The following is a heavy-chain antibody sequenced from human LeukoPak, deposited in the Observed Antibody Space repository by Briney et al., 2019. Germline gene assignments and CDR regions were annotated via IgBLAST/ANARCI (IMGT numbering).Heavy chain of an antibody. Sequence: GGSLRLSFAASGFSFSSYSMNWVRQAPGKGLEWVSSISSSSSYIYYADSVKGRFTISRDNAKNSLYLQMNSLRAEDTAVYYCARETYCGGDCYVQYYFDYWGQGTLVTVSS. CDR2: ISSSSSYI. V-gene: IGHV3-21*01. CDR3: ARETYCGGDCYVQYYFDY. CDR1: GFSFSSYS. D-gene: IGHD2-21*02. J-gene: IGHJ4*02.